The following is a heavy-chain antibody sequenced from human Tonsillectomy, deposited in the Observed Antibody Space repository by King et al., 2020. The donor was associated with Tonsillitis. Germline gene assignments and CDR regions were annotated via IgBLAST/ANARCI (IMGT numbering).Heavy chain of an antibody. V-gene: IGHV5-10-1*03. J-gene: IGHJ6*03. Sequence: VQLVESGAEVKKPGESLRISCKGSGYSFTSYWISWVRQMPGKGLEWMGRIDPSDSYTNYSPSFQGHVTISADKSISTASLQWSSLKASDTAMYYCARRATEYSSSPSYYYYMDVWGKGTTVTVSS. CDR3: ARRATEYSSSPSYYYYMDV. CDR2: IDPSDSYT. CDR1: GYSFTSYW. D-gene: IGHD6-13*01.